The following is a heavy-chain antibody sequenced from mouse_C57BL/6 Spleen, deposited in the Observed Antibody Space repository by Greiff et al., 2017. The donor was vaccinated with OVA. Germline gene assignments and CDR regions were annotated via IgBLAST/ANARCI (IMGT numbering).Heavy chain of an antibody. J-gene: IGHJ2*01. CDR2: IDPSDSYT. CDR3: ARHRWGEEGCFDY. D-gene: IGHD2-14*01. Sequence: QVQLQQPGAELVKPGASVKLSCKASGYTFTSYWLQWVKQRPGQGLEWIGEIDPSDSYTNYNQKFKGKATLTVDTSASTAYMQLSSLTSEDSAVYYCARHRWGEEGCFDYWGQGTTLTVSS. V-gene: IGHV1-50*01. CDR1: GYTFTSYW.